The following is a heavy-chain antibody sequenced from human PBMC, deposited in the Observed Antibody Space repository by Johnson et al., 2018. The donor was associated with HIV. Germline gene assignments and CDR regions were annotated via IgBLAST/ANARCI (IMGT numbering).Heavy chain of an antibody. CDR2: ISYDGRNK. D-gene: IGHD6-6*01. Sequence: QVQLVESGGGVVQPGRSLRLSCVASGFTFSSYGMHWVRQAPGKGLAWVAFISYDGRNKHYGDSVKGRFTHSRDNSKNTLYLQMNSRRAEDTDVYYCAKKGGVYSGSHDAFDIWGQGTMVTVSS. J-gene: IGHJ3*02. CDR1: GFTFSSYG. V-gene: IGHV3-30*18. CDR3: AKKGGVYSGSHDAFDI.